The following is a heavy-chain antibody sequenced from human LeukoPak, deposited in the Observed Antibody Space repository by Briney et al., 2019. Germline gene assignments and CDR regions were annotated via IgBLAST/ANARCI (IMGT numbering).Heavy chain of an antibody. J-gene: IGHJ4*02. D-gene: IGHD1-14*01. Sequence: PGKSLRLSCEASGFTFSNSVMNWVRQAPDKGLEWVALVSYEGSSERYADSVKGRFTISRDNSKNVLYPQMNSLRVEDTAVYYCATNLLHDHKGSWGQGTLVTVSS. CDR1: GFTFSNSV. CDR2: VSYEGSSE. CDR3: ATNLLHDHKGS. V-gene: IGHV3-30*03.